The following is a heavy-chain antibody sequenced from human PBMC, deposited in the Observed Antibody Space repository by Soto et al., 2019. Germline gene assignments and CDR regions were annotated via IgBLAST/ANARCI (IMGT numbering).Heavy chain of an antibody. CDR1: GGSISSGGYY. V-gene: IGHV4-31*03. CDR2: IYYSGST. Sequence: TLSLTCTVSGGSISSGGYYWSWIRQHPGKGLEWIGYIYYSGSTYYNPSLKSRVTISVDTSKNQFSLKLSSVTAADTAVYYCARDANPNYDILTGRLRSCAFDIWGQGTMVTVSS. D-gene: IGHD3-9*01. CDR3: ARDANPNYDILTGRLRSCAFDI. J-gene: IGHJ3*02.